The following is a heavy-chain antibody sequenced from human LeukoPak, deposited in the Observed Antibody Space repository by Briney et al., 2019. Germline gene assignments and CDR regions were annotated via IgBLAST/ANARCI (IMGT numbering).Heavy chain of an antibody. CDR1: GFTFCSYA. V-gene: IGHV3-30-3*01. CDR3: ARDSFGY. Sequence: GRSLRLSCAASGFTFCSYAMHWVRQAPGKGLEWVAVISYVGSNKYYADSVKGRFTISRDNSKHTLYLQMNSLRAEDTAVYYCARDSFGYWGQGTLVTVSS. J-gene: IGHJ4*02. CDR2: ISYVGSNK.